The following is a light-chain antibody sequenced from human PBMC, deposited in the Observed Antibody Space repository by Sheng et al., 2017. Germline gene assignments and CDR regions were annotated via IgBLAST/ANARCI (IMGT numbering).Light chain of an antibody. Sequence: QAVVTQEPSLTVSPGGTITLTCGSSTGPVTSGHYPYWFQQKPGQAPRTLIDDTTNKIAWTPARFSGSLLGGKAALTLSGAQPEDEADYYCLLYYSGVGVFGGGTKLTVL. CDR2: DTT. CDR3: LLYYSGVGV. CDR1: TGPVTSGHY. V-gene: IGLV7-46*01. J-gene: IGLJ3*02.